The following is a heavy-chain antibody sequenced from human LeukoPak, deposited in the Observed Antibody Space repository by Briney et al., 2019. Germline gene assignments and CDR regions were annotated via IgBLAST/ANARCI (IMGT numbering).Heavy chain of an antibody. D-gene: IGHD3-10*01. CDR3: ARERQVGSGLYYMDV. V-gene: IGHV1-18*01. CDR1: GYTFTSYG. CDR2: ISAYNGNT. Sequence: ASVKVSCKASGYTFTSYGISWVRQAPGQGLEWMGWISAYNGNTNYAQKLQGRVTMTTDTPTSTAYMELRSLRSDDTAVYYCARERQVGSGLYYMDVWGKGTTVTVSS. J-gene: IGHJ6*03.